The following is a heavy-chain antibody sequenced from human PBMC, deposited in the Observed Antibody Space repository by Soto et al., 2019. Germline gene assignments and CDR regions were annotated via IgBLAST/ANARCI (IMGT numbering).Heavy chain of an antibody. D-gene: IGHD1-20*01. V-gene: IGHV3-33*01. Sequence: QVQLVESGGGVGQPGRSLRLSCAASGFTFSSYGMHWVRQAPGKGLEWVAVIWYDGSNKYYADSVKGRFTISRDNSKNTLYLQMNSLRAEDTAVYYCARHWESGIRYWGQGTLVTVSS. CDR3: ARHWESGIRY. CDR2: IWYDGSNK. J-gene: IGHJ4*02. CDR1: GFTFSSYG.